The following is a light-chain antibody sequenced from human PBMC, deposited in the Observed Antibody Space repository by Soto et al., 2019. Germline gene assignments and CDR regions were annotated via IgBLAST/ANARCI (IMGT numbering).Light chain of an antibody. CDR1: QSVSSY. CDR3: QQRSSWIT. Sequence: EIVLTQSPVTLSLSPGERATLSCRASQSVSSYLAWYQQRPGQAPRLLIYDASNRATGIPARFSGSGSGTDFTLTISRLESEDFAVYYCQQRSSWITFGQGTRLEIK. J-gene: IGKJ5*01. CDR2: DAS. V-gene: IGKV3-11*01.